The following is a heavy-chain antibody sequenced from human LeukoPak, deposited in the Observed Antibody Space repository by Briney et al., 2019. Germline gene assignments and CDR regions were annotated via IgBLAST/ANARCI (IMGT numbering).Heavy chain of an antibody. D-gene: IGHD1-7*01. CDR1: GYTFTSYY. CDR3: ARDGVVITGTRYWFDP. J-gene: IGHJ5*02. CDR2: INPSGGST. Sequence: ASVKVSCKASGYTFTSYYMHWVRQAPGQGLEWMGIINPSGGSTSYAQKFQGRVTMTRDTSTSTVYMELSSLRSEDTAVYYCARDGVVITGTRYWFDPWGQGTLVTVSS. V-gene: IGHV1-46*01.